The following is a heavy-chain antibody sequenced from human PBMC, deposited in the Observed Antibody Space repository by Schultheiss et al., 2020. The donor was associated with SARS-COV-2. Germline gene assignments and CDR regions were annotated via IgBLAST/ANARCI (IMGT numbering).Heavy chain of an antibody. J-gene: IGHJ4*02. D-gene: IGHD2-2*01. Sequence: GSLRLSCTVSGGSISSYYWGWIRQPPGKGLEWIGSIYHSGSTYYNPSLKSRVTISVDTSKNQFSLKLSSVTAADTAVYYCARSPSEKDIVVVPAANYWGQGTLVTVSS. V-gene: IGHV4-39*07. CDR2: IYHSGST. CDR3: ARSPSEKDIVVVPAANY. CDR1: GGSISSYY.